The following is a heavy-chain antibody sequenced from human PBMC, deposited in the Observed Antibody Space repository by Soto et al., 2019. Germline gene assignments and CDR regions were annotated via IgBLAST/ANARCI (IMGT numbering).Heavy chain of an antibody. CDR2: VYYSGTT. CDR1: GGSINSGSHY. Sequence: SETLSLTCTVSGGSINSGSHYWGWIRQPPGKGLEWIGSVYYSGTTLYYPSLKSRVTISVDTSKNQFSLKLNSVTAADTAVYYCAREFSGPRVSGWLPTAPWGQGTLVTVSS. J-gene: IGHJ5*02. V-gene: IGHV4-39*07. CDR3: AREFSGPRVSGWLPTAP. D-gene: IGHD5-18*01.